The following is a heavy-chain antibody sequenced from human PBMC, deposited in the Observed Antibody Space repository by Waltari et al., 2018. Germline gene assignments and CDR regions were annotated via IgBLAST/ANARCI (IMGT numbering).Heavy chain of an antibody. Sequence: QLQLQESGPGLVKPSETLSLPCTVSGGSISSSSYYWGWIRQPPGKGLEWIGSIYYSGSTYYNPSLKSRVTISVDTSKNQFSLKLSSVTAADTAVYYCARVSRKDYYGSGSLIDYWGQGTLVTVSS. CDR1: GGSISSSSYY. V-gene: IGHV4-39*07. D-gene: IGHD3-10*01. J-gene: IGHJ4*02. CDR3: ARVSRKDYYGSGSLIDY. CDR2: IYYSGST.